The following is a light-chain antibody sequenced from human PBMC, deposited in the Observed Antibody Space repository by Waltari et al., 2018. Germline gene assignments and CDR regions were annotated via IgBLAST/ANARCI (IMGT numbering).Light chain of an antibody. Sequence: YELTQPPSVSVSPGQTAKITCSGEALPKQYAFWYKQTPGHAPVVVMAKDNERPSGIPERFSGSTSGTIVTLTITGVQAEDEADYYCQSADSSGTYWVFGGGTKLTVL. CDR3: QSADSSGTYWV. J-gene: IGLJ3*02. CDR1: ALPKQY. CDR2: KDN. V-gene: IGLV3-25*03.